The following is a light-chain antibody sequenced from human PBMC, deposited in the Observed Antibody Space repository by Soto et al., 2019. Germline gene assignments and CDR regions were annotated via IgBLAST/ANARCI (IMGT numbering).Light chain of an antibody. V-gene: IGLV4-69*01. CDR3: PTWGSRIVV. J-gene: IGLJ2*01. CDR1: SGHSNYA. CDR2: LNSDGSH. Sequence: QSVLTQSPSASASLGASVKLTCTLSSGHSNYAIAWHQQQSEKGARYLMKLNSDGSHSKGDGIPDRFAGASSGAERYLTICSLQSEDEADYYCPTWGSRIVVFGGGTKLTVL.